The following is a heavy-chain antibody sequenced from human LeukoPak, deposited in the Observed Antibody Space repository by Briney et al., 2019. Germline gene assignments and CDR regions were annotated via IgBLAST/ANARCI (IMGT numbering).Heavy chain of an antibody. CDR2: IYHSGST. Sequence: SETLSLTCTVSGGSISSYYWSWIRQPPGKGLEWIGYIYHSGSTNYNPSLKSRVTISVDTSKNQFSLSLSSVTAADTAVYYCARDWGVGGRPGYMDVWGKGTTVTVSS. D-gene: IGHD6-6*01. J-gene: IGHJ6*03. CDR3: ARDWGVGGRPGYMDV. V-gene: IGHV4-59*01. CDR1: GGSISSYY.